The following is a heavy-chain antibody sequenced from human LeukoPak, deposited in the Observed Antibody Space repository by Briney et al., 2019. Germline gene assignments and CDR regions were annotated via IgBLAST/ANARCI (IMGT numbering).Heavy chain of an antibody. CDR1: GFTFDDYA. J-gene: IGHJ6*03. D-gene: IGHD5-18*01. CDR3: ARMDTAMMTYYYDYYMDV. Sequence: GGSLSLSCAVSGFTFDDYAMSWVRQAPGKGLEWISGINWNGGSTDYADSVKGRFTISRDNAKNSLYLQMNSLGAEDTALYYCARMDTAMMTYYYDYYMDVWGKGTTVTVSS. CDR2: INWNGGST. V-gene: IGHV3-20*04.